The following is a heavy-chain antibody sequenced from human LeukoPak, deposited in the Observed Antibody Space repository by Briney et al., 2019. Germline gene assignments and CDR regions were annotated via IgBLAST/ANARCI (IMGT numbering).Heavy chain of an antibody. D-gene: IGHD2-21*01. CDR1: GGSISSSSYY. J-gene: IGHJ5*02. CDR2: IYYSGST. V-gene: IGHV4-39*01. Sequence: SETLSLTCTVSGGSISSSSYYWGWIRQPPGKGLEWIGSIYYSGSTYYNPSLKSRVTISVDTSKNQFSLKLSSVTAADTAVYYCARHPSFIYSPPWGQGTLVTVSS. CDR3: ARHPSFIYSPP.